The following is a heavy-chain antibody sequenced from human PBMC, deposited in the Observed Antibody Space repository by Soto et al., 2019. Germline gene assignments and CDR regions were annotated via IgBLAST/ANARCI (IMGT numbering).Heavy chain of an antibody. CDR1: GGTFSSYT. D-gene: IGHD3-22*01. Sequence: QVQLVQSGAEVKKPGSSVKVSCKASGGTFSSYTISWVRQAPGQGLEWMGRIIPILGIANYAQKFQSRVTITADKSTSTAYMELSSLRSEDTAVYYCARKLTYYYDSSGYYYDYFDYWGQGTLVTVSS. J-gene: IGHJ4*02. CDR2: IIPILGIA. CDR3: ARKLTYYYDSSGYYYDYFDY. V-gene: IGHV1-69*02.